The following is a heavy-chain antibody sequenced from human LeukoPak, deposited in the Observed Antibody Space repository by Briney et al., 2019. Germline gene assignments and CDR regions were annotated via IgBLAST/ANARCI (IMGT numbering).Heavy chain of an antibody. Sequence: PGGSLRLSCAASGITVSSNDMSWVRQAPGKGLEWVGFIRSKAYGGTTEYAASVKGRFTISRDDSKSIAYLQMNSLKTEDTAVYYCTGDGVEWDHYYYFDYWGQGTLVTVSS. CDR1: GITVSSND. J-gene: IGHJ4*02. CDR3: TGDGVEWDHYYYFDY. CDR2: IRSKAYGGTT. V-gene: IGHV3-49*04. D-gene: IGHD3-3*01.